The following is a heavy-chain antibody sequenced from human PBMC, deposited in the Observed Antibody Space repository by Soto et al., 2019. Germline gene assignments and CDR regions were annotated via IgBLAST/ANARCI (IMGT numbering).Heavy chain of an antibody. J-gene: IGHJ6*02. CDR2: ISAYNGNT. CDR1: GYTFTSYG. V-gene: IGHV1-18*01. Sequence: QVQLVQSGAEVKKPGASVKVSCKASGYTFTSYGIRGVRQAPGQGIEWMGWISAYNGNTNYAQKLQGRVTMTTETSTSTAYMELRSLRSDDTAVYYCASFSIAAADPSGKDGWGQGTTVTVSS. CDR3: ASFSIAAADPSGKDG. D-gene: IGHD6-13*01.